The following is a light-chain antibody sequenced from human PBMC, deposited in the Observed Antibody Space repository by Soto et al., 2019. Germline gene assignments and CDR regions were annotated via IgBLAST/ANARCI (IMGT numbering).Light chain of an antibody. CDR2: GAS. J-gene: IGKJ1*01. CDR1: QSITRN. CDR3: QQYNNWPLWT. V-gene: IGKV3-15*01. Sequence: EIVMTQSPATLSLSPGDRATLSCRASQSITRNLAWYQQHPGQSPRLLVYGASTRATGIPVRFSGSGSGTDFTLTISSLQSEDFAVYYCQQYNNWPLWTFGQGTKVEIK.